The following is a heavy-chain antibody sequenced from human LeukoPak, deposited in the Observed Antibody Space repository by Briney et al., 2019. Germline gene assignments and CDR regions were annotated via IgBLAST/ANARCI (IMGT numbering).Heavy chain of an antibody. D-gene: IGHD6-6*01. J-gene: IGHJ6*03. CDR2: ISYSGST. CDR3: ARALVGSSSGYFYYYMDV. CDR1: GGSIRSSSYH. Sequence: SETLSLTCTVSGGSIRSSSYHRGWIRQPPGKGLEWIGSISYSGSTYYKSSLKSRVTISIDTSKNQFSLNLSSVTAADTAVYYCARALVGSSSGYFYYYMDVWGKGTTVTVSS. V-gene: IGHV4-39*07.